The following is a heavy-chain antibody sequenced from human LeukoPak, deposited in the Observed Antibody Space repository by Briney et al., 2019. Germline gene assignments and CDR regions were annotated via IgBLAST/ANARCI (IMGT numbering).Heavy chain of an antibody. CDR2: ISPSGGST. D-gene: IGHD3-22*01. J-gene: IGHJ4*02. CDR1: GYTFTSNY. V-gene: IGHV1-46*01. Sequence: ASVKVSCKAFGYTFTSNYMHWVRQAPGQGPEWMGVISPSGGSTTYAQKFQGRVTMTRDMSTSTVYMELSSLRSEDTAVYYCARDYDSSGLGPALWGQGTLVTISS. CDR3: ARDYDSSGLGPAL.